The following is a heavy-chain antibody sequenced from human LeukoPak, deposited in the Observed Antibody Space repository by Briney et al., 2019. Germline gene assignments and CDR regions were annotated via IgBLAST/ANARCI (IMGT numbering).Heavy chain of an antibody. CDR3: ARTVAVTSMLDY. CDR2: IYYSGST. V-gene: IGHV4-59*08. D-gene: IGHD2-21*02. CDR1: GGSFSGYY. J-gene: IGHJ4*02. Sequence: SETLSLTCAVYGGSFSGYYWSWIRQPPGKGLEWIGYIYYSGSTNYNPSLKSRVTISVDTSKNQFSLKLSSVTAADTAVYYCARTVAVTSMLDYWGQGTLVTVSS.